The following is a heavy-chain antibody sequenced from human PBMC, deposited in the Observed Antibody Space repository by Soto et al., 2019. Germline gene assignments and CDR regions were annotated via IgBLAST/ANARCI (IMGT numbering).Heavy chain of an antibody. CDR2: IDPGDSDT. Sequence: PGESLKISCKASGYTFTTSWIGWVRQMPGQGLEWMGIIDPGDSDTRYSPSFQGRITISVDKSISTAYLQWSSLEASDTAIYCCARHAGNSWKGDYFDYWGRGALVTVSS. CDR1: GYTFTTSW. V-gene: IGHV5-51*01. D-gene: IGHD6-13*01. J-gene: IGHJ4*02. CDR3: ARHAGNSWKGDYFDY.